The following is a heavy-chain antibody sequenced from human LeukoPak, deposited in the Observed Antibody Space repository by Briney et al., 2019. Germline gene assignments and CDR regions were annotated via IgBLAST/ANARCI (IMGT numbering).Heavy chain of an antibody. CDR3: AKETLQDYDFWSGYYAAYMDV. CDR2: ISGNGDIT. J-gene: IGHJ6*03. CDR1: GFTFSSYA. Sequence: GGSLRLSCAASGFTFSSYAMTWARQAPGKGLEWVSDISGNGDITYHADSVKGRFTISRDNSKNTLYLQMKSLRAEDTAVYYCAKETLQDYDFWSGYYAAYMDVWGKGTTVTVSS. V-gene: IGHV3-23*01. D-gene: IGHD3-3*01.